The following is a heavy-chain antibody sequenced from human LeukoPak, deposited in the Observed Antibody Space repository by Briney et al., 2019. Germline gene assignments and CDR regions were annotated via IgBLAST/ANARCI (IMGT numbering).Heavy chain of an antibody. J-gene: IGHJ4*02. Sequence: GGSLRLSCAASGFTFSSYAMSWVRQAPGKGLEWVSAISGSGGSTYYADSVKGRFTISRGNSKNTLYLQMNSLRAEDTAVYYCAKDIMYYYDSSGYYNYWGQGTLVTVSS. CDR3: AKDIMYYYDSSGYYNY. V-gene: IGHV3-23*01. CDR1: GFTFSSYA. CDR2: ISGSGGST. D-gene: IGHD3-22*01.